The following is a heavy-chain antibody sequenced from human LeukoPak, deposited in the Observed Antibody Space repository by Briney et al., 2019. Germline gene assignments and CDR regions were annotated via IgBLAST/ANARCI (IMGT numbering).Heavy chain of an antibody. CDR1: GGSISSYY. Sequence: SETLSLTCTVSGGSISSYYWSWIRQPPGKGLERIGYIYYSGSTNYNPSLKSRVTISVDTSKNQFSLKLSSVTAADTAVYYCSREVLRFLEWSYMDVWGKGTTVTGSS. CDR3: SREVLRFLEWSYMDV. CDR2: IYYSGST. V-gene: IGHV4-59*01. D-gene: IGHD3-3*01. J-gene: IGHJ6*03.